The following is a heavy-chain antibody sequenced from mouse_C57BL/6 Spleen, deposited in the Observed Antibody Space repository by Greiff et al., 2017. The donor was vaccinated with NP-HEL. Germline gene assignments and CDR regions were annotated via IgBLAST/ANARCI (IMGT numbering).Heavy chain of an antibody. CDR2: IYPGDGDT. D-gene: IGHD1-1*01. J-gene: IGHJ2*01. CDR3: ARGDYYGSREYYFDY. CDR1: GYAFSSSW. V-gene: IGHV1-82*01. Sequence: QVQLQQSGPELVKPGASVKISCKASGYAFSSSWMNWVKQRPGKGLEWIGRIYPGDGDTNYNGKFKGKATLTADKSSSTAYMQLSSLTSEDSAVYFCARGDYYGSREYYFDYWGQGTTLTVSS.